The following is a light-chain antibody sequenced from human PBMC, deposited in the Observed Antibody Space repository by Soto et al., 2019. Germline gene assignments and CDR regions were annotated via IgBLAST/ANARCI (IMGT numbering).Light chain of an antibody. CDR1: SSDVGGYNY. CDR3: SSYTCAGGTPYV. Sequence: QSVLTQPASVSGSPGQSITISCTGTSSDVGGYNYVSWFQQHPGEAPKLIIFDVSNRPSGVSNRFSGAKSGNTASLTISGVQAEDGVDYYCSSYTCAGGTPYVVGPGTKFAV. V-gene: IGLV2-14*03. J-gene: IGLJ1*01. CDR2: DVS.